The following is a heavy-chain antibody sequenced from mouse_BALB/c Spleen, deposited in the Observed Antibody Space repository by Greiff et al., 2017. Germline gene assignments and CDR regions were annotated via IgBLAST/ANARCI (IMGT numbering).Heavy chain of an antibody. CDR1: GYTFSSYW. J-gene: IGHJ3*01. V-gene: IGHV1-9*01. CDR2: ILPGSGST. D-gene: IGHD1-1*01. CDR3: ARRGDYGSSFWFAY. Sequence: QVQLQQSGAELMKPGASVKISCKATGYTFSSYWIEWVKQRPGHGLEWIGEILPGSGSTNYNEKFKGKATFTADTSSNTAYMQLSSLTSEDSAVYYCARRGDYGSSFWFAYWGQGTLVTVSA.